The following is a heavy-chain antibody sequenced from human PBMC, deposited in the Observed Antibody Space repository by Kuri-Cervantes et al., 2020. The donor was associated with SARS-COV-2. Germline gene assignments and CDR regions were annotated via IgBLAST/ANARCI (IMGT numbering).Heavy chain of an antibody. Sequence: SETLSLTCSVSGSSISSGHCWGWIRQPPGKGLEWFGSVFYDGRTYYNPSLKSRVTVSVDTSKNQFSLKVNSVTAADTAVYYCARDLSLATYYDFWSGLYYFDYWGQGILVTVSS. CDR2: VFYDGRT. V-gene: IGHV4-38-2*02. CDR1: GSSISSGHC. CDR3: ARDLSLATYYDFWSGLYYFDY. D-gene: IGHD3-3*01. J-gene: IGHJ4*02.